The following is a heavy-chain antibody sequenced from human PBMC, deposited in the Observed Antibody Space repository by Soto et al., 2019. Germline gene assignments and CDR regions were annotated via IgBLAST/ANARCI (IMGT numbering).Heavy chain of an antibody. Sequence: EVRLVESGGGLVQPGGSLRLSCAASGFTFSRYAMHWDRQAPGKGLEYVSPISSNGGSTYYANSVKGRFTISRDNSKNTLYLQMGSLRPEDTAVYYCARGGRGYEFDYWGQGTLATVSS. J-gene: IGHJ4*02. CDR3: ARGGRGYEFDY. CDR2: ISSNGGST. CDR1: GFTFSRYA. V-gene: IGHV3-64*01. D-gene: IGHD5-12*01.